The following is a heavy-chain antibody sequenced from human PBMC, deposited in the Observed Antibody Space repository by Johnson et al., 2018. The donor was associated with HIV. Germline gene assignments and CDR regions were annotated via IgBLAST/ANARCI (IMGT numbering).Heavy chain of an antibody. D-gene: IGHD3-3*01. CDR2: VSYDGSYK. J-gene: IGHJ3*02. CDR1: GFTFSNYG. Sequence: QVQLVESGGGVVQPGRSLRLSCAASGFTFSNYGMHWVRQAPGKGLEWVAVVSYDGSYKDYADSVKGRFTISRDNSKNTLYLQMNSLRAEDTALYYCAKTYYDFWSGYFGAFDIWGQGTMVTVSS. V-gene: IGHV3-30*18. CDR3: AKTYYDFWSGYFGAFDI.